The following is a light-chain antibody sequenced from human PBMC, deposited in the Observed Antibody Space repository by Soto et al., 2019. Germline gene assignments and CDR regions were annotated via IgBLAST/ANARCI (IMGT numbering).Light chain of an antibody. CDR1: QDIATY. CDR3: QQSYSSPIT. J-gene: IGKJ5*01. Sequence: DIQMTQSPSSLSASVGNRVTVTCQASQDIATYLNWYQQKPGKAPNLLIYDASNLETGVPSRFSGGGSGTHFTFTISNLQPEDIATYYCQQSYSSPITFGQGTRLENK. V-gene: IGKV1-33*01. CDR2: DAS.